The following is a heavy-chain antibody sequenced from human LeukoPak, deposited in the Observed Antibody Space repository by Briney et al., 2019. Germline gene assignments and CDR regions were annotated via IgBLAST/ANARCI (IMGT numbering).Heavy chain of an antibody. D-gene: IGHD3-3*01. CDR1: GGSINGYY. Sequence: SETLSLTCTVSGGSINGYYWNWIRQTPGKGPQWIGYIFYSGSTNYNPSLKSRVTISLDTSKNQFSLKLISVTAADTAVYYCARSSYYDFWSGSPTYNWFDSWGQGTLVTLSS. CDR3: ARSSYYDFWSGSPTYNWFDS. CDR2: IFYSGST. V-gene: IGHV4-59*01. J-gene: IGHJ5*01.